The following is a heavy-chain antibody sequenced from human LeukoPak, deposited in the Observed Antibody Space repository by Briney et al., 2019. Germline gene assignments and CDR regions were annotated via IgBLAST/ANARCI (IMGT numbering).Heavy chain of an antibody. Sequence: SETLSLTCTVSGGSISSYYWSWIRQPAGKGLEWIGRIYTSGSTNYNPSPKSRVTMSVDTSKNQFSLKLSSVTAADTAVYYCARGSGSYSEDAFDIWGQGTMVTVSS. CDR2: IYTSGST. D-gene: IGHD1-26*01. V-gene: IGHV4-4*07. J-gene: IGHJ3*02. CDR1: GGSISSYY. CDR3: ARGSGSYSEDAFDI.